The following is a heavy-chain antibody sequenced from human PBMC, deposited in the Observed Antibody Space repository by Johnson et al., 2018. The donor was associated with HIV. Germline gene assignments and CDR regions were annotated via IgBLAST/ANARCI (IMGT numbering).Heavy chain of an antibody. V-gene: IGHV3-30*04. CDR1: GFTFSSYA. CDR3: AREHGQLWLLPAFDF. Sequence: QEKLVESGGGVVQPGRSLRLSCAASGFTFSSYAMHWVRQAPGKGLEWVAVISYDGGNKYYADSVKGRFTISRDNSKNTLYLQMNSLRVEDTAVYYCAREHGQLWLLPAFDFWGQGTMVTFSS. D-gene: IGHD5-18*01. CDR2: ISYDGGNK. J-gene: IGHJ3*01.